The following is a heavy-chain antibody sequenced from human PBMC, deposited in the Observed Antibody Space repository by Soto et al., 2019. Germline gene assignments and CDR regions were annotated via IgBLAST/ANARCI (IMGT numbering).Heavy chain of an antibody. CDR3: ATAYQLLEY. CDR1: GGAFSSYT. D-gene: IGHD3-10*01. Sequence: QVQLVQSGAEVRKPGSSVKVSCKASGGAFSSYTINWVRQAPGQGLEWMGRIIPILGLTNYAQKFRGRVTITADTSSTTAYVELNNLRSEDTAISSCATAYQLLEYWGQGTHVTVSS. V-gene: IGHV1-69*02. CDR2: IIPILGLT. J-gene: IGHJ4*02.